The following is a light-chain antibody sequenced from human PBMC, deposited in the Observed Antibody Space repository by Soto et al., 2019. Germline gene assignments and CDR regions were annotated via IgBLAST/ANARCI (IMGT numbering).Light chain of an antibody. CDR3: SSYTTTTIPWV. CDR2: EVS. Sequence: QSALTQPASVSGSPGQSITISCTGTRSDVGVYNHVSWYQQHPGKAPKLMIYEVSNRPSGISTRFSGSKSGDTASLTISGLQAEDEADYYCSSYTTTTIPWVFGGGTKVTVL. CDR1: RSDVGVYNH. J-gene: IGLJ3*02. V-gene: IGLV2-14*01.